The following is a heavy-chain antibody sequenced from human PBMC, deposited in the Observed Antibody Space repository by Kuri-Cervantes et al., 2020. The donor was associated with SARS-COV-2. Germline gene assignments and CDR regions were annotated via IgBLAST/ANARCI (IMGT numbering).Heavy chain of an antibody. CDR3: ARDDDSSTVWYGLDP. J-gene: IGHJ5*02. Sequence: GGSLRLSCAASGFTFRSCWMSWVRQAPGKGLEWVAAIKPEGGEKHHVDSVRGRFTISRDDAKNSLYLQMNSLRAEDTAIYYCARDDDSSTVWYGLDPWGQGTLVTVSS. CDR1: GFTFRSCW. CDR2: IKPEGGEK. D-gene: IGHD4-11*01. V-gene: IGHV3-7*03.